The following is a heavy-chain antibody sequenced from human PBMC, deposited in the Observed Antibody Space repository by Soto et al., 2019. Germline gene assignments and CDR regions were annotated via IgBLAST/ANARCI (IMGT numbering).Heavy chain of an antibody. CDR1: GFSLSTSGMC. CDR3: ARITCSSTSCFPPRA. D-gene: IGHD2-2*01. Sequence: SGPTLVNPTQTLTLTCTFSGFSLSTSGMCVSWIRQPPGKALEWLALIDWDDDKYYSTSLKTRLTISKDTSKNQVVLTMTNMDPVDTATYYCARITCSSTSCFPPRAWGQGTLVTVSS. V-gene: IGHV2-70*01. J-gene: IGHJ5*02. CDR2: IDWDDDK.